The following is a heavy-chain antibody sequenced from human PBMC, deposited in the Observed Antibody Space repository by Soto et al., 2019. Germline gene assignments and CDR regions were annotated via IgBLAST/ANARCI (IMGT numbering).Heavy chain of an antibody. D-gene: IGHD2-8*01. CDR2: IIPIFGTA. J-gene: IGHJ4*02. CDR1: GGAFSSYA. V-gene: IGHV1-69*13. Sequence: ASVKVSCKASGGAFSSYAISWVRQAPGQGLEWMGGIIPIFGTANYAQKFQGRVTITADESTSTAYMELSSLRSEDTAVYYCARALGYCTNGVCSPRGYFDYWGQVTLVTISS. CDR3: ARALGYCTNGVCSPRGYFDY.